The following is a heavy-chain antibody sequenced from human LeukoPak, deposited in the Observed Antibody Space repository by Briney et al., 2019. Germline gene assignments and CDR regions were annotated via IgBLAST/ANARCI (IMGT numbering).Heavy chain of an antibody. V-gene: IGHV3-74*01. CDR3: ARSARFGLYYFDY. CDR2: INSDGSST. J-gene: IGHJ4*02. D-gene: IGHD3-16*01. Sequence: AGGSLRLSCAASGFTFSSYRMHWVRQAPGKGLVWVSRINSDGSSTSYADSVKGRFTISRDNAKNTLYLQMNSLRAEDTAVYYCARSARFGLYYFDYWGQGTLVTVSS. CDR1: GFTFSSYR.